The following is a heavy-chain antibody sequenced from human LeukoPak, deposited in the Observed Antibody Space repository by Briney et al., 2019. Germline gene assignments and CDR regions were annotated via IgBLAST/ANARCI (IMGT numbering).Heavy chain of an antibody. CDR1: GGSFSGYY. D-gene: IGHD2-2*01. J-gene: IGHJ4*02. CDR3: VRGDCSSISCYSTAH. V-gene: IGHV4-34*01. CDR2: INHSGST. Sequence: PSETLSLTCAAYGGSFSGYYWTWIRQPPGKGLEWIGEINHSGSTDYNPSLKSRVAISVDTSKNEFSLKLSSVTAADTALYYCVRGDCSSISCYSTAHWGQGTRVTVSS.